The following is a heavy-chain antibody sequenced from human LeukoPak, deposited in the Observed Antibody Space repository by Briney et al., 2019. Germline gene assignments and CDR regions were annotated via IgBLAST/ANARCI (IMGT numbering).Heavy chain of an antibody. Sequence: GGSLRLSCAASGFTVSSNYMSWVRRAPGKGLEWVSVIYSGGSTYYADSVKGRFTISRDNSKNTLYLQMNSLRAEDTAVYYCARGGAAAPFDYWGQGTLVTVSS. CDR3: ARGGAAAPFDY. CDR1: GFTVSSNY. D-gene: IGHD6-13*01. V-gene: IGHV3-66*01. J-gene: IGHJ4*02. CDR2: IYSGGST.